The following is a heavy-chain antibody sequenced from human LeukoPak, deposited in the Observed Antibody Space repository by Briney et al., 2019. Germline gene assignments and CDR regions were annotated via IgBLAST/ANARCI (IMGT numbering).Heavy chain of an antibody. CDR1: GFTFSSYA. Sequence: GGSLRLSCAASGFTFSSYAMSWVRQAPGKGLEWVSYISSSSSPIYYADSMKGRFTISRGNAKNSLFLQMNSLRAEDTAVYYCAREPSGILGLDYWGQGTLVTVSS. D-gene: IGHD3/OR15-3a*01. CDR3: AREPSGILGLDY. J-gene: IGHJ4*02. V-gene: IGHV3-48*01. CDR2: ISSSSSPI.